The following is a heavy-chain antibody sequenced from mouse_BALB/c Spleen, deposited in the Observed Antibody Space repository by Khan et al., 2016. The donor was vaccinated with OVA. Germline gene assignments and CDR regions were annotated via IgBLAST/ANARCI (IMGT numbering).Heavy chain of an antibody. Sequence: DLVKPGASVKLSCKASGYTFTSYWIHWIKQRPGQGLEWIGQIAPGSGSDHYNEMFKGKATLTVDTSSSTAYFQLNSLSSEDSAVYFCPTTYCCGSSVYPLGCCGPGSSVTVSS. V-gene: IGHV1S41*01. CDR3: PTTYCCGSSVYPLGC. CDR2: IAPGSGSD. J-gene: IGHJ4*01. CDR1: GYTFTSYW. D-gene: IGHD1-1*01.